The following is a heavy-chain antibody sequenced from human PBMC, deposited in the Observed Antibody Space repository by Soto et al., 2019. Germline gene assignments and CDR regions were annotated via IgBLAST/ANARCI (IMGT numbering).Heavy chain of an antibody. CDR3: AKDRAGLTTMIGVITLDY. V-gene: IGHV3-23*01. CDR1: GFTFSAYA. J-gene: IGHJ4*02. Sequence: EVQLLESGGGVVKPGGSLRLSCAASGFTFSAYAMSWVRQAPGKGLEWVSTISGSGGSTYYADSVKGLFTISRDNSKNTLYLQMNSMRDEDTAVYYCAKDRAGLTTMIGVITLDYWGQGTMVTVTS. CDR2: ISGSGGST. D-gene: IGHD3-22*01.